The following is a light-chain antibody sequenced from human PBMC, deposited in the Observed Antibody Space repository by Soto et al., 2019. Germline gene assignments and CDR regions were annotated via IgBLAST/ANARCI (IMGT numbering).Light chain of an antibody. CDR3: QVWDGSTAV. V-gene: IGLV3-9*01. Sequence: SYELTQPLSVSVALGQTARITCGGKNIGSKNVHWYQQKPGQAPVQVIYRDSNRPSGIPERFSGSNSVNTATLSISRAQAGDEADYYCQVWDGSTAVFGTGTKVTVL. J-gene: IGLJ1*01. CDR1: NIGSKN. CDR2: RDS.